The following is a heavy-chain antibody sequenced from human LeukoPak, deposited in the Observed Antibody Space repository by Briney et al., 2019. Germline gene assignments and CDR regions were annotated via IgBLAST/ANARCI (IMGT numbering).Heavy chain of an antibody. V-gene: IGHV1-8*01. CDR2: MNPNSGNT. Sequence: GASVKVSCKASGYTFTSYDINWVRQATGQGLEWMGWMNPNSGNTGYAQKFQGRVTMTRNTSISTAYMELRSLRSDDTAVYYCARDRWELLPDAFDIWGQGTMVTVSS. CDR1: GYTFTSYD. J-gene: IGHJ3*02. D-gene: IGHD1-26*01. CDR3: ARDRWELLPDAFDI.